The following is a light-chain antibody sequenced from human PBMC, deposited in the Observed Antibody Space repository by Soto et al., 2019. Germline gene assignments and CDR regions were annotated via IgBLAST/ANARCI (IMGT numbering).Light chain of an antibody. CDR1: QSLLQSNGYNY. V-gene: IGKV2-28*01. J-gene: IGKJ1*01. Sequence: DIVMTQSPLSLPVTPGEPASISCRSSQSLLQSNGYNYVDWYLQKPGQSPQLLIYLGFNRASGVPDRFRGSGSGTDFTLEISRVEAEDVGVYYCMQSLQSPPTFGQGTKVEIK. CDR2: LGF. CDR3: MQSLQSPPT.